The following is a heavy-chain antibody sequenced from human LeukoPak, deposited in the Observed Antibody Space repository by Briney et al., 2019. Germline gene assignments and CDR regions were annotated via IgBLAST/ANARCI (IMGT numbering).Heavy chain of an antibody. CDR3: AKDLDYYDSSGSTMGFDY. J-gene: IGHJ4*02. CDR2: IYSGGST. D-gene: IGHD3-22*01. CDR1: GFTVSSNY. Sequence: GGSLRLSCAASGFTVSSNYMSWVRQAPGKGLQWVSIIYSGGSTYYADSVKGRFTISRDNSKNTLYLQMNSLRAEDTAVYDCAKDLDYYDSSGSTMGFDYWGQGTLVTVSS. V-gene: IGHV3-53*01.